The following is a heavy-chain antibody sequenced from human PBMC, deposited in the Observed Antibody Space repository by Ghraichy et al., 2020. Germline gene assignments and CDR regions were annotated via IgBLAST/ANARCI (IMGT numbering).Heavy chain of an antibody. J-gene: IGHJ5*02. Sequence: SETLSLTCAVSGASISSDGYSWDWIRQPPGKGLEWIGNIYHSGSTLYSPSLRSRVIISLDKSKNQFSLKLTSVTAADTAVYYCVREVEDIRIGAHWFDPWGQGSLVTVSS. V-gene: IGHV4-30-2*01. CDR1: GASISSDGYS. CDR2: IYHSGST. CDR3: VREVEDIRIGAHWFDP. D-gene: IGHD2-15*01.